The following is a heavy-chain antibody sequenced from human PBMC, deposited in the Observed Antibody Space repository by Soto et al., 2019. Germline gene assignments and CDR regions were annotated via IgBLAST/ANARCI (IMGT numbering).Heavy chain of an antibody. CDR1: GGTFSSSA. D-gene: IGHD1-26*01. CDR2: IVVGSGNT. J-gene: IGHJ3*02. Sequence: SVKVACKASGGTFSSSAVQWVRQARGQRLEWIGWIVVGSGNTNYAQKFQERVTITRDMSTSTAYMELSSLRSEDTAVYYCAADSLFSGSFAFDIWGQGTMVTVSS. CDR3: AADSLFSGSFAFDI. V-gene: IGHV1-58*01.